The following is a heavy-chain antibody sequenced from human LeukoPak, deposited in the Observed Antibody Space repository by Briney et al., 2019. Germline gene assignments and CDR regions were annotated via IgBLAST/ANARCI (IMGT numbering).Heavy chain of an antibody. V-gene: IGHV1-69*01. D-gene: IGHD2-2*02. CDR1: GGTFSSYA. Sequence: ASVKVSCKASGGTFSSYAISWVRQAPGQGLEWMGGIIPIFGTANYAQKFQGRVTITADESTSTAYMELSSLRSEDTAAYYCARDPSCSSTSCYTWPGYYDYYLDVWGRGPTDPVFS. CDR3: ARDPSCSSTSCYTWPGYYDYYLDV. CDR2: IIPIFGTA. J-gene: IGHJ6*03.